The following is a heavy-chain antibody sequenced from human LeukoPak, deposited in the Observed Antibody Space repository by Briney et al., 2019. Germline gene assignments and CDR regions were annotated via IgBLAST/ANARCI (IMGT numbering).Heavy chain of an antibody. CDR1: GFTFNDYT. D-gene: IGHD3-22*01. CDR3: TRDYYDSRGYWNRNY. V-gene: IGHV3-30-3*01. CDR2: VSYDATNK. J-gene: IGHJ4*02. Sequence: PGGSLRLSCAVSGFTFNDYTMHWVRHAPGKGLEWLAVVSYDATNKYYADSVKGRFTVSRDNSKNTLYLQMNSLRADDSALYYCTRDYYDSRGYWNRNYWGQGTLVTVSS.